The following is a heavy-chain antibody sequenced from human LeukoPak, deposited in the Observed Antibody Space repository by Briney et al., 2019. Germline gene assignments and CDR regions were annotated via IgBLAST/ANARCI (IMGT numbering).Heavy chain of an antibody. J-gene: IGHJ3*02. V-gene: IGHV1-58*01. D-gene: IGHD3-10*01. CDR3: GADSMPRGLFSYAFDI. Sequence: ASVKVSCKASGFTFTSSAVQWVRQARGQRLEWIGWIAVGSGDTNSAQKFQERVTITRDMSTRTAYMELSSLRSEDTAVYYCGADSMPRGLFSYAFDIWGQGTMVTVSS. CDR2: IAVGSGDT. CDR1: GFTFTSSA.